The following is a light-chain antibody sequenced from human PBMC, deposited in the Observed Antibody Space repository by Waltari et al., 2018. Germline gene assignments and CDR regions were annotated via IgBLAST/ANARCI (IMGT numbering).Light chain of an antibody. Sequence: DIVMTQSPDSLAVSLGERATIDCKSSQSFLYSPNNKNYLAWYQQKPGQPPKLLIYWASTRESGVPDRFSGSGSGTDFTLTISSLQAEDVAVYYCQQYYNTPFTFGQGTRLEIK. CDR1: QSFLYSPNNKNY. V-gene: IGKV4-1*01. CDR3: QQYYNTPFT. CDR2: WAS. J-gene: IGKJ5*01.